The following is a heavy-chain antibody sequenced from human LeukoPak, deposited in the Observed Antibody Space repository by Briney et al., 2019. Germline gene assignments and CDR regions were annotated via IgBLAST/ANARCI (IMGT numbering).Heavy chain of an antibody. CDR1: GFTFSSYA. J-gene: IGHJ6*03. V-gene: IGHV3-23*01. CDR3: AKGYSSSWCLLLKRPLYYYMDV. Sequence: PGRPLRLSCAVAGFTFSSYAMSWVRQPPRKGLEWVSAISGSGGSTYYADSVKGRFTISRHNSKNTLYLQMNSLRAEDTAVYYCAKGYSSSWCLLLKRPLYYYMDVWGKGTTVTVSS. CDR2: ISGSGGST. D-gene: IGHD6-13*01.